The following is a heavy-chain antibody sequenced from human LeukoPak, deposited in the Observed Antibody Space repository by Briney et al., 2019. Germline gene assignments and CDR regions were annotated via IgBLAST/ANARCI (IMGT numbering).Heavy chain of an antibody. Sequence: TGGSLRLSCAASGFTFSNAWMSWVRQAPGKGLVWVSRIRGDGYDTNYADSVKGRFTISRDNAQNTLYLQMNSLRAEDTAVYYCARDLGIGSWYIPTFDYWGQGTLVTVSS. D-gene: IGHD6-13*01. CDR3: ARDLGIGSWYIPTFDY. CDR2: IRGDGYDT. V-gene: IGHV3-74*01. CDR1: GFTFSNAW. J-gene: IGHJ4*02.